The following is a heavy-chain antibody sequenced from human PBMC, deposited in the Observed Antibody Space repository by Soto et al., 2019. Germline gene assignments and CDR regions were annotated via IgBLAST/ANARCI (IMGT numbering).Heavy chain of an antibody. V-gene: IGHV1-46*01. CDR3: ARVGYYDSSGYPNWFDP. Sequence: GASVKVSCKASGYTFTSYYMHWVRQAPGQGLEWMGIINPSGGSTSYAQKFQGRVTMTRDTPTSTVYMELSSLRSEDTAVYYCARVGYYDSSGYPNWFDPWGQGTLVTVSS. CDR2: INPSGGST. J-gene: IGHJ5*02. D-gene: IGHD3-22*01. CDR1: GYTFTSYY.